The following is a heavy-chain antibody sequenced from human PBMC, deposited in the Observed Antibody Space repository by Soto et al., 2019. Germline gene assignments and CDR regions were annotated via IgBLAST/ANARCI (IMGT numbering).Heavy chain of an antibody. CDR1: GYTFTRYA. CDR3: ARGGAVAVYYFDY. CDR2: INPNSGGT. V-gene: IGHV1-2*02. Sequence: GASVKVSCKASGYTFTRYAMHWVRQAPGQGLEWMGWINPNSGGTNYAQKFQGRVTMTRDTSISTAYMELSRLRSDDTAVYYCARGGAVAVYYFDYWGQGTLVTVSS. J-gene: IGHJ4*02. D-gene: IGHD6-19*01.